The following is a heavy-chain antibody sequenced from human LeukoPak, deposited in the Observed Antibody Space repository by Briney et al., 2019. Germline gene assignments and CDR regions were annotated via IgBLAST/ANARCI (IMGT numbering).Heavy chain of an antibody. CDR3: AKDGYWSSTSCYDNWFAP. D-gene: IGHD2-2*03. CDR2: ISYDGSNK. J-gene: IGHJ5*02. CDR1: GFTFSRYG. V-gene: IGHV3-30*18. Sequence: PGGSLRLSCAASGFTFSRYGMHWVRHAPGKGLEWVAVISYDGSNKYYADSVKGRFTISRDNSKNTLYLQMNSLRAEDTAVYYCAKDGYWSSTSCYDNWFAPWGQGTLVTASS.